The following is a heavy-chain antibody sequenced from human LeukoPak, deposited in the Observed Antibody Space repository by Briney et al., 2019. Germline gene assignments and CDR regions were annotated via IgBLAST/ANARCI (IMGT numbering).Heavy chain of an antibody. Sequence: GGSLRLSCAASGFTFSSYAMHWVRQAPGKGLEGVAVISYDGSNKYYADSVKGRFTISRDNSKNTLDLQMNSLRSEDTAVYYCARGTSYYYDSSGYYPNCDYWGQGTLVTVSS. D-gene: IGHD3-22*01. CDR3: ARGTSYYYDSSGYYPNCDY. CDR1: GFTFSSYA. CDR2: ISYDGSNK. V-gene: IGHV3-30*01. J-gene: IGHJ4*02.